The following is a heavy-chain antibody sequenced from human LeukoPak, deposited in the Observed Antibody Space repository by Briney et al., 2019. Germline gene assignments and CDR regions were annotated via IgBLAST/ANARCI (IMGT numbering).Heavy chain of an antibody. D-gene: IGHD3-10*01. CDR3: AIFYGSGSYYLSTIDY. V-gene: IGHV3-9*01. CDR2: ISWNSGSI. CDR1: GFTFDDYA. J-gene: IGHJ4*02. Sequence: GGSLRLSCAASGFTFDDYAMHWVRQAPGKGLEWVSGISWNSGSIGYADSVKGRFTISRDNAKNSLYLQMNSLRAEDTAVYYCAIFYGSGSYYLSTIDYWGQGTLVTVSS.